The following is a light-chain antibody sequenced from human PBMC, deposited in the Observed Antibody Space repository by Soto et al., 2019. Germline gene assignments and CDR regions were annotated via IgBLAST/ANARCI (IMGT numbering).Light chain of an antibody. V-gene: IGKV1-5*01. CDR2: AAS. CDR1: QSIGSW. Sequence: DIQMTQSPSTLSASVGDRVTITCRASQSIGSWLAWYQQKPGKAPNLLIYAASSLQSGAPSRFSGSGSGTDFTLTISSLQRDDFAIYYCQQYNPYSRTFGQGTKVEIK. CDR3: QQYNPYSRT. J-gene: IGKJ1*01.